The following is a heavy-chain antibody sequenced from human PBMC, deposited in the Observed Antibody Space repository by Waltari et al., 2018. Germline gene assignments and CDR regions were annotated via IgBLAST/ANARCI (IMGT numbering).Heavy chain of an antibody. V-gene: IGHV3-53*01. CDR1: GFSVSSTY. J-gene: IGHJ4*02. CDR3: AREAGTTGSEFFDS. CDR2: IYSGGTT. Sequence: DVQLVESGGGLIQPGGSLRLSCADFGFSVSSTYMGWVRQAPGKGLEWVSVIYSGGTTYYGDSLRGRFTISRDKSKNTLYLYMSSLRVEDTAVYYCAREAGTTGSEFFDSWGQGTLVTVSS. D-gene: IGHD1-7*01.